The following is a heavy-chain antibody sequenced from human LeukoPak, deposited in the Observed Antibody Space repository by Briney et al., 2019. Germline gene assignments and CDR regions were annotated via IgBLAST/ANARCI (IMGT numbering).Heavy chain of an antibody. CDR1: GFTFSSYW. V-gene: IGHV3-74*01. J-gene: IGHJ4*02. D-gene: IGHD1-14*01. Sequence: GGSLRLSCAASGFTFSSYWMHWVRQVPGKGLVWVARINAGGSSITYADSVKGRFTISRDNAKNTLYLQMDSLRAEDTGVYYCARSNQADDYWGQGTLVTVSS. CDR3: ARSNQADDY. CDR2: INAGGSSI.